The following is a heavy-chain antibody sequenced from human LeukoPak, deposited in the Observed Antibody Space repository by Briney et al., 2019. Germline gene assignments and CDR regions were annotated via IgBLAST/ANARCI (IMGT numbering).Heavy chain of an antibody. D-gene: IGHD6-6*01. J-gene: IGHJ4*02. CDR3: ARAIAARRDFDY. Sequence: ASVKVSCKVSGYTLTELSMHWVRQAPGKGLEWMGGFDPEDGETVYAQKFQGRVTMTRDTSISTAYMELSRLRSDDTAVYYCARAIAARRDFDYWGQGTLVTVSS. V-gene: IGHV1-24*01. CDR2: FDPEDGET. CDR1: GYTLTELS.